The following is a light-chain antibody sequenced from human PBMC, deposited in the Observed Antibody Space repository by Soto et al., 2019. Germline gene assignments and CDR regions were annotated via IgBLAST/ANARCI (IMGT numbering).Light chain of an antibody. Sequence: IQLTQSPSSLSASVGDRVTVTCRASQNINIYLNWYQQKPGKAPTLLIYVASSLQSGVPSRFSGGGSRTDFTLTISSLQAEDFATYYCQQSYRSPYTFGQGTRLEI. CDR3: QQSYRSPYT. CDR2: VAS. J-gene: IGKJ2*01. CDR1: QNINIY. V-gene: IGKV1-39*01.